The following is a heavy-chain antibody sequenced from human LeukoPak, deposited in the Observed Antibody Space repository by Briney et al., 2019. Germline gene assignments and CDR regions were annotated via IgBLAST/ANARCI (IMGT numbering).Heavy chain of an antibody. CDR3: ARGRFVLDYYRFDY. CDR1: GYTFTSYY. CDR2: FNPSGGGT. Sequence: VASVKVSCKASGYTFTSYYMHWVRQAPGQGLEWMGMFNPSGGGTTYAQKFQGRVTMTRDTSTSTVYMELSSLRSEDTAVYYCARGRFVLDYYRFDYWGQRTLVTVSS. D-gene: IGHD3-22*01. J-gene: IGHJ4*02. V-gene: IGHV1-46*01.